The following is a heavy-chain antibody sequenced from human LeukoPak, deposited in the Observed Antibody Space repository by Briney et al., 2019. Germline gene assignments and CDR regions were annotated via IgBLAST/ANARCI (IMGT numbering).Heavy chain of an antibody. Sequence: GASVMVSCKASGYTFNSYDITWVRQAPGQGLEWMGWISAYNGNTNYAQKLQGRVTMTTDTSTSAAYMELRSLRSDDTAVYYCARLERYFDWPPPFFDYWGQGTLVTVSS. V-gene: IGHV1-18*01. CDR3: ARLERYFDWPPPFFDY. D-gene: IGHD3-9*01. CDR1: GYTFNSYD. CDR2: ISAYNGNT. J-gene: IGHJ4*02.